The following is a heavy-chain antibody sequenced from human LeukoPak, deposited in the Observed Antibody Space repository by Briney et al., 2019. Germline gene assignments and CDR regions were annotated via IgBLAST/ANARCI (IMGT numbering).Heavy chain of an antibody. CDR1: GFTISSYG. D-gene: IGHD5-18*01. Sequence: GGSLRLSCAASGFTISSYGMHWVRQAPGKGLEWAAFIRYDGSNKYYADSVKGRFTISRDNSKNTLYLQMNSLRAEDTAVYYCARADWDTAMIDYWGQGTLVTVSS. CDR2: IRYDGSNK. CDR3: ARADWDTAMIDY. J-gene: IGHJ4*02. V-gene: IGHV3-30*02.